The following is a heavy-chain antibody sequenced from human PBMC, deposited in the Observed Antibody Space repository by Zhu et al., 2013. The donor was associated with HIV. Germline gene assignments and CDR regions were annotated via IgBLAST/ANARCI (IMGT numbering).Heavy chain of an antibody. Sequence: QAQLVQSGAEVKKPGASVKVSCKASGYPFSSYYMHWVRQAPGQGLEWMGIINPSGDNTTYAQKFQGRVTMTRDTSTSTVYMDLSSLRSEDTAVYYCARRSRAFDIWGQGTMVTVSS. CDR3: ARRSRAFDI. CDR1: GYPFSSYY. V-gene: IGHV1-46*03. CDR2: INPSGDNT. J-gene: IGHJ3*02.